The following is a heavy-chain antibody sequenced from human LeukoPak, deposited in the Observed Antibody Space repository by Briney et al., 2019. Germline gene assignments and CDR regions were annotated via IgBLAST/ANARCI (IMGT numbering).Heavy chain of an antibody. CDR2: ISWNSGSI. CDR3: AKETPEAAAGCFDY. CDR1: GFTFDDYA. D-gene: IGHD6-13*01. Sequence: PGGSLRLSCAASGFTFDDYAMHWVRQAPGKGLEWVSGISWNSGSIGYADSVKGRFTISRDNAKNSLYLQMNSLRAEDTALYYCAKETPEAAAGCFDYWGQGTLVTVSS. V-gene: IGHV3-9*01. J-gene: IGHJ4*02.